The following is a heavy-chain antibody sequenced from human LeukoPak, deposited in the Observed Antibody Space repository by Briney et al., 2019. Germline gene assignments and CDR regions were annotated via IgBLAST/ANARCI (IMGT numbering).Heavy chain of an antibody. Sequence: GGSLRLSCAASGFTFSSYAMAWVRQAPGKGLEWVSAISGRDSSTYYADSVKGRFTISRDDSKNTLYLQMSSLRAEDTALYYCAWVGPPSVVTMTFDFWGQGTLVTVSS. D-gene: IGHD2-2*01. CDR3: AWVGPPSVVTMTFDF. J-gene: IGHJ4*02. CDR1: GFTFSSYA. V-gene: IGHV3-23*01. CDR2: ISGRDSST.